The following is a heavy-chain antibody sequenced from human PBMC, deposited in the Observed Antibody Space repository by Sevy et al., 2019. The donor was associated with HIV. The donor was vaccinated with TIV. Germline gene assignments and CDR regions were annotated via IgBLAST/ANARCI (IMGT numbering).Heavy chain of an antibody. CDR1: GFTFTSDY. CDR2: INTDGKII. D-gene: IGHD1-26*01. V-gene: IGHV3-74*01. Sequence: GGFLRLSCAASGFTFTSDYMHCVRQPPGKGLVWVSHINTDGKIIRYADSVKGRFTTSRDNAKNTLYLQMNSLRAEDTAVYYCARSSRGTFGSWGQGTMVLVSS. CDR3: ARSSRGTFGS. J-gene: IGHJ4*02.